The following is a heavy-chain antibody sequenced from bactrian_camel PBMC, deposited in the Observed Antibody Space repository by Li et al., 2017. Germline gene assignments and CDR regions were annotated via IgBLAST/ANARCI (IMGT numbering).Heavy chain of an antibody. J-gene: IGHJ7*01. Sequence: VQLVESGGGSVQAGGSLRLSCEASDSSSNCIGWFRQAPGKGRERVATTYSRGGTILYADSVKGRFAVSQDYSKATMDLQMNSLGPDDTAMYYCAADRLSFHGYYWGPLRHGVLGRRNPGHRL. D-gene: IGHD2*01. CDR2: TYSRGGTI. CDR1: DSSSNC. V-gene: IGHV3S31*01.